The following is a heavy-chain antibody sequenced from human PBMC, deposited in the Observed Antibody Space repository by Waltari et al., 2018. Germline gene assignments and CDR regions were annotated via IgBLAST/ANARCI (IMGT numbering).Heavy chain of an antibody. D-gene: IGHD6-13*01. CDR1: GGSISSGSYY. J-gene: IGHJ5*02. CDR3: ARVVQLVRWFDP. CDR2: IYTSGST. Sequence: VQLQESGPGLVKPSQTLSPTCTVSGGSISSGSYYWSWSRQPAGKGLEWIGRIYTSGSTNYNPSLKSRVTISVDTSKNQFSLKLSSVTAADTAVYYCARVVQLVRWFDPWGQGTLVTVSS. V-gene: IGHV4-61*02.